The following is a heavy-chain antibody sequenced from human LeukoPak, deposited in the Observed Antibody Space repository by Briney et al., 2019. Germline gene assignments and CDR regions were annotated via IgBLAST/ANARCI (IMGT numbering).Heavy chain of an antibody. CDR1: GDSISTTNYY. Sequence: SETLSLTCAVSGDSISTTNYYWGWIRQPPGKGLVWIGIIYYSGITHYNPSLKSRVTILVDTSKNQFSLKLSSVTDADTAVYYCARVRRSLNWFDSWGQGTLVTVSS. CDR2: IYYSGIT. V-gene: IGHV4-39*01. J-gene: IGHJ5*01. D-gene: IGHD3-3*01. CDR3: ARVRRSLNWFDS.